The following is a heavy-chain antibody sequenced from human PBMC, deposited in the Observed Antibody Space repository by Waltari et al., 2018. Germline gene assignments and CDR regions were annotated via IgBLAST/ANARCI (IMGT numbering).Heavy chain of an antibody. CDR1: GYTFTSYA. CDR3: ARGVSSYPFDY. J-gene: IGHJ4*02. V-gene: IGHV1-3*01. Sequence: KASGYTFTSYAMHWVRQAPGQRLEWMGWINAGNGNTKYSQKFQGRVTITRDTSASTAYMELSSLRSEDTAVYYCARGVSSYPFDYWGQGTLVTVSS. D-gene: IGHD3-16*01. CDR2: INAGNGNT.